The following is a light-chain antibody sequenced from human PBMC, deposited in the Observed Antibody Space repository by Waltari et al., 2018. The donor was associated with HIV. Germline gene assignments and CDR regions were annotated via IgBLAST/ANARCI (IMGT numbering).Light chain of an antibody. Sequence: DIQMTQSPSSLSASIGDRVAISCRASQGIRRDLAWYQHRPGKAPERLLYSASTLQSGVPSRFNGSGSGTEFTLTINSLQSEDFATYYCLHHNSYPPYAFGQGTKVDI. V-gene: IGKV1-17*01. CDR1: QGIRRD. J-gene: IGKJ2*01. CDR3: LHHNSYPPYA. CDR2: SAS.